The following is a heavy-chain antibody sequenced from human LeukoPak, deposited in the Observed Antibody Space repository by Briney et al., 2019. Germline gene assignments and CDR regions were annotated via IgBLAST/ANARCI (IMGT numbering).Heavy chain of an antibody. V-gene: IGHV3-30*19. Sequence: PGGSLRLSCAASGFTFSDYSMHWVRQAPGKGLEWVALISFDGRDKQYADSVKGRFTISKDNSKNTLYLQMNSLSGDDTSMYFCARAYGGLIDYWGQGTLVTVSS. CDR2: ISFDGRDK. CDR3: ARAYGGLIDY. CDR1: GFTFSDYS. D-gene: IGHD3-16*01. J-gene: IGHJ4*02.